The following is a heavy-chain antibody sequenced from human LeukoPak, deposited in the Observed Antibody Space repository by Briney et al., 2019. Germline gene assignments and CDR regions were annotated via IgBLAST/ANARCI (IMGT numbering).Heavy chain of an antibody. J-gene: IGHJ4*02. D-gene: IGHD5-24*01. CDR2: INHSGST. CDR1: GGSISSSSYY. CDR3: ARARWLQLMSFDY. V-gene: IGHV4-39*06. Sequence: PSETLSLTCTVSGGSISSSSYYWGSIRQPPGKRLKLIGEINHSGSTNYNPSLKSRVTISVDTSKNQCPPKLSSVTAADTAVYYCARARWLQLMSFDYWGQGTLVIVSS.